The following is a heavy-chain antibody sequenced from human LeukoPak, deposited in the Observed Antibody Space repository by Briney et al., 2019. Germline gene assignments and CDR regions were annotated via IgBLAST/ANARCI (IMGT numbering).Heavy chain of an antibody. CDR3: ATIINITMIDNYYMDV. CDR1: GSSISSYY. V-gene: IGHV4-59*01. D-gene: IGHD3-22*01. Sequence: SETLSLTCTVSGSSISSYYWSWIRQPPGKGLEWIGYIYYSGSTTYNPSLKSRVTMSVDTSNTQFSLKLSSVTAADTAVYYCATIINITMIDNYYMDVWGKGTTVTVSS. CDR2: IYYSGST. J-gene: IGHJ6*03.